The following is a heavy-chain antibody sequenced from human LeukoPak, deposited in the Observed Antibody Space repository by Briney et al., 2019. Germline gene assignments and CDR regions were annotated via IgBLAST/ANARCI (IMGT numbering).Heavy chain of an antibody. D-gene: IGHD2-2*01. V-gene: IGHV1-2*02. CDR2: TNPNSGGT. J-gene: IGHJ4*02. CDR3: ARDVALGYCSSTSCETFDY. Sequence: ASVKVSCKASGYTFTGYYMHWVRQAPGQGLEWMGWTNPNSGGTNYAQKFQGRVTMTRDTSISTAYMELSRLRSDDTAVYYCARDVALGYCSSTSCETFDYWGQRTLGSVSS. CDR1: GYTFTGYY.